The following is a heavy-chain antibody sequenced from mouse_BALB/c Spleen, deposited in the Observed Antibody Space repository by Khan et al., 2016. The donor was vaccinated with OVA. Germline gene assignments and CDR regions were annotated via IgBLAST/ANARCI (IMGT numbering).Heavy chain of an antibody. J-gene: IGHJ3*01. D-gene: IGHD1-1*01. Sequence: EVELVESGGDIVKPGGSVKISCEASGFTFSTYGMYWVRQTPDKGLEWVARVSTGGDYTYYTDTVKGRFTISRDNAKDTVYLQMSSLRYEDTAIFYCECLAYYYAIEGFAYWGPGTLVTVS. CDR1: GFTFSTYG. V-gene: IGHV5-6*01. CDR3: ECLAYYYAIEGFAY. CDR2: VSTGGDYT.